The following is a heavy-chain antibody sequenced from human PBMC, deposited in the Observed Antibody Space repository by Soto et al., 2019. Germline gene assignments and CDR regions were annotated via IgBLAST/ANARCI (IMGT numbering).Heavy chain of an antibody. CDR3: ARFGSGSYLLDP. Sequence: QVQLQESGPGLVKPSETLSLTCTVSGGSISSYYWSWIRQPAGKGLEWIGRIHNSGGTNYNPSLKSRITMSVATSTTQFSLRLSSVTAAVTAVYYCARFGSGSYLLDPWGQGLLATVSS. CDR2: IHNSGGT. V-gene: IGHV4-4*07. D-gene: IGHD1-26*01. J-gene: IGHJ5*02. CDR1: GGSISSYY.